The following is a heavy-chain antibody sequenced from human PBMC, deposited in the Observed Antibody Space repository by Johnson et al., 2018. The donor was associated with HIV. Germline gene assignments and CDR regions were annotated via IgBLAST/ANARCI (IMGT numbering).Heavy chain of an antibody. Sequence: QVQLVESGGGVVQPGRSLRLSCAASGFTFSSYTIHWVRQAPGKGLEWVAVISYDGSNKYYADSVKGRFTISRENSKNTLYLQMNSLRAEDTAVYYCARDDGGGGDAFDIWGQGTMVTVSS. V-gene: IGHV3-30*04. D-gene: IGHD2-15*01. CDR3: ARDDGGGGDAFDI. CDR2: ISYDGSNK. CDR1: GFTFSSYT. J-gene: IGHJ3*02.